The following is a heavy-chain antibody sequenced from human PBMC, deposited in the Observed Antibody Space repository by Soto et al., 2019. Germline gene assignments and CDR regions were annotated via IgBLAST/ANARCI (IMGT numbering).Heavy chain of an antibody. V-gene: IGHV3-48*02. D-gene: IGHD3-10*01. CDR1: GFTFSSYS. J-gene: IGHJ6*02. CDR2: ISSSSSTI. Sequence: GGSLRLSCAASGFTFSSYSMNWVRQAPGKGLEWVSYISSSSSTIYYADSVKGRFTISRDNAKNSLYLQMNSLRDEDTAVYYCVRAGSAPRRYYYYGMDVWGQGTTVTVSS. CDR3: VRAGSAPRRYYYYGMDV.